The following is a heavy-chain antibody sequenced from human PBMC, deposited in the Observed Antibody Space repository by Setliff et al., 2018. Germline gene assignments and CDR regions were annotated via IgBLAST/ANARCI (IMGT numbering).Heavy chain of an antibody. V-gene: IGHV4-30-4*08. CDR1: GGSISSGDYY. Sequence: SETLSLTCTVSGGSISSGDYYWSWIRQPPGKGLEWIGYIYSSESTYYNPSLKSRVSISVDTSKNQFSLKLSSVTAADTAVYYCARESRYYYDNLGTLDYWGQGTLVTVSS. J-gene: IGHJ4*02. CDR2: IYSSEST. CDR3: ARESRYYYDNLGTLDY. D-gene: IGHD3-22*01.